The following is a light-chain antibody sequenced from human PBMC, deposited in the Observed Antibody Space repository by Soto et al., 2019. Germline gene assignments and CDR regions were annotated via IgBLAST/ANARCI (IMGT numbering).Light chain of an antibody. CDR1: QSVSSN. J-gene: IGKJ1*01. Sequence: EIVMTQSPATLSVSPGERATLSCRASQSVSSNLAWYQQKPGQAPRLLIYGASTRATGIPDRFSGSGSGTDFTLTISRLEPDDSATYYCQQYKSYPWTFGQGTKVDIK. V-gene: IGKV3D-15*01. CDR3: QQYKSYPWT. CDR2: GAS.